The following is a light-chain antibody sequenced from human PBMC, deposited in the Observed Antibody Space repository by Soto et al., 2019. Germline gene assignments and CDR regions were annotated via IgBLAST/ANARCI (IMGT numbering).Light chain of an antibody. V-gene: IGKV3-20*01. CDR3: PKSTSLPDRT. Sequence: IVLTQAPATLSFSPGKRATLSCRASQSVSSSYLAWYQQKPGQAPRLLIYGASNRATGIPDRFSGSGSGTDFTLTISSLELVVLVVHHPPKSTSLPDRTFGRG. CDR2: GAS. CDR1: QSVSSSY. J-gene: IGKJ1*01.